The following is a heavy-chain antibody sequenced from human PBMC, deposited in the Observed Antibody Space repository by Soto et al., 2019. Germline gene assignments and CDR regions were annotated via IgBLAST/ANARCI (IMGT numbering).Heavy chain of an antibody. V-gene: IGHV4-30-4*01. Sequence: SETLSLPCTVSGGSISSGDYYWSWIRQPPGKGLEWIGYIYYSGSTYYNPSLKSRVTISVDTSKNQFSLKLTSVTAADTAVYYCARTGNYGRHSMDFDCWCPGILVTVSS. CDR2: IYYSGST. CDR1: GGSISSGDYY. CDR3: ARTGNYGRHSMDFDC. J-gene: IGHJ4*02. D-gene: IGHD4-17*01.